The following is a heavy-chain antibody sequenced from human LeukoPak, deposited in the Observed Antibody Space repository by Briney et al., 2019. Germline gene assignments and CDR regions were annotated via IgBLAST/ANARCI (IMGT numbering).Heavy chain of an antibody. CDR2: VNRDGSET. J-gene: IGHJ6*02. V-gene: IGHV3-7*03. CDR3: ARNNGMDV. Sequence: GGSLRLSCAASGLALSSHRMTWVRQVPGRGPEWVANVNRDGSETYYLDSVKGRFTISKDNAKNSLYLQMNSLRAEDTALYHCARNNGMDVWGQGTTVIVSS. CDR1: GLALSSHR.